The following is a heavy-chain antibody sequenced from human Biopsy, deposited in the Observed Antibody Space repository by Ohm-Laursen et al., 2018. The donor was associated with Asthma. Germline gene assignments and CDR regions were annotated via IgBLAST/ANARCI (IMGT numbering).Heavy chain of an antibody. J-gene: IGHJ6*02. V-gene: IGHV3-33*01. CDR1: GFTFSSYG. CDR3: ARSIYDFWSGYCGMDV. D-gene: IGHD3-3*01. CDR2: IWYDGSNK. Sequence: SLRLSCAASGFTFSSYGMHWVRQAPGKGLEWVAVIWYDGSNKYYADSVKGRFTISRDNSKNTLYLQMNSLRAEDTAVYYCARSIYDFWSGYCGMDVWGQGTTVTVSS.